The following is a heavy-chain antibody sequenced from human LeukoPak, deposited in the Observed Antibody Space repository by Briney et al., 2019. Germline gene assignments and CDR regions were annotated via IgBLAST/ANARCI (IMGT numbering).Heavy chain of an antibody. J-gene: IGHJ4*02. CDR3: AKGTGDTGCYFDY. Sequence: PGGSLRLSCAASGFTFSDYAMNWVRQAPGKGLEWVSGIRVGGELYYADSVKGRFTISRDNSENTLFLQMSGLRAEDTAVYHCAKGTGDTGCYFDYWGQGTLVTVSS. D-gene: IGHD7-27*01. CDR2: IRVGGEL. CDR1: GFTFSDYA. V-gene: IGHV3-23*01.